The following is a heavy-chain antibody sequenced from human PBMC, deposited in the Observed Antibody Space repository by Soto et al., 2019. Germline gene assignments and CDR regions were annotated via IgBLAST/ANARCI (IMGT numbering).Heavy chain of an antibody. Sequence: EVQLLESGGGWVQPGGSLRLSCANSGFTFSSYPMNWVRQAPGKGLEWVSGISAGGDSTYYADSVKGRFTIFRDNSKNSVYLQMNSLRAEDTAVYYCARRVWGQGTLVTVSS. CDR3: ARRV. V-gene: IGHV3-23*01. J-gene: IGHJ4*02. CDR2: ISAGGDST. CDR1: GFTFSSYP.